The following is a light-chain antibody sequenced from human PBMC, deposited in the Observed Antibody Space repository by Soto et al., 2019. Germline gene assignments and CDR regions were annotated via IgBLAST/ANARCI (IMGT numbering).Light chain of an antibody. V-gene: IGKV3-20*01. J-gene: IGKJ4*01. Sequence: IVLTQSTGTLSLSPGEIATLSCRASQSVSSSYLVWYQQKPGQAPRLLIYGASSRATGIADRFSGSVSGADFTLTISRLEPEDFAVYYCQQYGSAPGLTFGGGTKGETK. CDR2: GAS. CDR1: QSVSSSY. CDR3: QQYGSAPGLT.